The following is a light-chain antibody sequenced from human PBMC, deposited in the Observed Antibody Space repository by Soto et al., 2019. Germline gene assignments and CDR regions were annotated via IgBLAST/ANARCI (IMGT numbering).Light chain of an antibody. J-gene: IGKJ1*01. V-gene: IGKV3-15*01. CDR2: GAS. CDR3: QQYNNWPPWT. Sequence: ETVMTQSPATLSVSPGERATLSCRASQSVYSSLAWYQQKPGQAPRLLIYGASTRATGIPARFSGSGSGTEFTLTISMLQSEDFAVYYCQQYNNWPPWTFGQGTKVDIK. CDR1: QSVYSS.